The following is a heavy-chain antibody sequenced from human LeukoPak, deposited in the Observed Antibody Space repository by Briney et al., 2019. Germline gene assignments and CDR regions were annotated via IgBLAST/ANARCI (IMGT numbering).Heavy chain of an antibody. Sequence: GGSLRLSCTVSGFNFKNYEMKWVRQAPGKGLEWIAYISSSGSTTKYADSVKGRFTMSRDNAKNTLYLQLNSLRAEDTAIYYCARSQGPYDYWGQGTLVTVSS. V-gene: IGHV3-48*03. J-gene: IGHJ4*02. CDR2: ISSSGSTT. CDR1: GFNFKNYE. CDR3: ARSQGPYDY.